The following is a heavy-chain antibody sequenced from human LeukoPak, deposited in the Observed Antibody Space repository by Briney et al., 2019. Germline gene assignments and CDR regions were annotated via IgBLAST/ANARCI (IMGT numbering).Heavy chain of an antibody. CDR3: ARVPISSMVTRLNLFAP. J-gene: IGHJ5*02. Sequence: GGSLRLSCATSGFTFCDYYRSWSRRAPGKGLEWGSYISTSSTTLFSADSVKGRSTSSRETAQTSLHATMNSLRAADTAIYNWARVPISSMVTRLNLFAPWGQGTLVVASS. CDR2: ISTSSTTL. CDR1: GFTFCDYY. D-gene: IGHD5-18*01. V-gene: IGHV3-11*01.